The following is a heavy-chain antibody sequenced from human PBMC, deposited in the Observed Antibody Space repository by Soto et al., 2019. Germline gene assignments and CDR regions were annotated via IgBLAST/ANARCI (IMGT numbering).Heavy chain of an antibody. V-gene: IGHV3-48*02. CDR1: GLTFTSYN. Sequence: GGSLRLSCAASGLTFTSYNMNWVRQAPGKGLEWVSFISSSSSTIYYTDSVKGRFTISRDNAKNSLYLQMNSLRDEDTALYYCARDRGYTYGFDYWGQGTLVTVSS. J-gene: IGHJ4*02. D-gene: IGHD5-18*01. CDR3: ARDRGYTYGFDY. CDR2: ISSSSSTI.